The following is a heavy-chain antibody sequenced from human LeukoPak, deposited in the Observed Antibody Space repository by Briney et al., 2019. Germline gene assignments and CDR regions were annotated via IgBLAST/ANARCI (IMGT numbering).Heavy chain of an antibody. CDR2: ITTNGGST. Sequence: GGSLRLSCAASGFTFSTYTMHWVRQAPGKGLEYVSTITTNGGSTYYANSVKGRFTISRDISKNTLFLQMDSLRAEDMAVYYCARAHSSSWYDPSDYWGQGTLVTVSS. J-gene: IGHJ4*02. V-gene: IGHV3-64*01. CDR3: ARAHSSSWYDPSDY. D-gene: IGHD6-13*01. CDR1: GFTFSTYT.